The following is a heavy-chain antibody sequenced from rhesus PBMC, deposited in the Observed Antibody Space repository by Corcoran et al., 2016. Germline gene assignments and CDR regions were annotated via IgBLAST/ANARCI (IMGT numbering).Heavy chain of an antibody. CDR1: GYSISSGYY. CDR2: ITYSGST. CDR3: ARMLSQNSLDV. J-gene: IGHJ5-2*02. D-gene: IGHD2-2*01. V-gene: IGHV4-122*02. Sequence: QVQLQESGPGLVKPSETLSLTCAVSGYSISSGYYLSWIRQPPGKGREWIGYITYSGSTSYNPSLKSRVTSSRATSKTQFALKLSSVTAADTAVYYCARMLSQNSLDVWGRGVLVTVSS.